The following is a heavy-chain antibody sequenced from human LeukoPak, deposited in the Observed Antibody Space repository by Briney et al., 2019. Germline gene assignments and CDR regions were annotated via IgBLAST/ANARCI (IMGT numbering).Heavy chain of an antibody. V-gene: IGHV1-8*01. J-gene: IGHJ4*02. CDR3: ARDGGIVATINFDY. D-gene: IGHD5-12*01. CDR1: GYTFTSYD. CDR2: MNPNSGNT. Sequence: ASVKVSCKASGYTFTSYDINWVRQATGQGLEWMGWMNPNSGNTGYAQKFQGRVTMTRNTSISTAYMELSSLRSEDTAVYYCARDGGIVATINFDYWGQGTLVTVSS.